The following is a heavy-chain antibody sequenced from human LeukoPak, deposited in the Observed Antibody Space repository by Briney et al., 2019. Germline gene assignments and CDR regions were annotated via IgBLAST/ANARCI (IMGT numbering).Heavy chain of an antibody. V-gene: IGHV3-21*01. Sequence: GGSLRLSCAASGFTFSSYSMNWVRQAPGEGLEWVSSISSSSSYIYYADSVKGRFTISRDSAKNSLYLQMNSLRAEDTAVYYCARDRLSYDILTGYYGPTRGNWFDPWGQGTLVTVSS. CDR2: ISSSSSYI. D-gene: IGHD3-9*01. J-gene: IGHJ5*02. CDR3: ARDRLSYDILTGYYGPTRGNWFDP. CDR1: GFTFSSYS.